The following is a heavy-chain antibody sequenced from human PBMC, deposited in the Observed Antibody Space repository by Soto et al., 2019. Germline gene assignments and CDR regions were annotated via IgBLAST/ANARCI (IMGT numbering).Heavy chain of an antibody. CDR1: GFTFSSYA. CDR3: ARGTIVARQHLDY. V-gene: IGHV3-30*03. Sequence: GGSLRLSCAASGFTFSSYAMQWARQAPGKGLEWVTVISIRGGDEYYAESVRGRFTISRDDSKNTLYLQMDSLRVEFTAVYYCARGTIVARQHLDYWGQGTLVTVSS. J-gene: IGHJ4*02. CDR2: ISIRGGDE. D-gene: IGHD6-6*01.